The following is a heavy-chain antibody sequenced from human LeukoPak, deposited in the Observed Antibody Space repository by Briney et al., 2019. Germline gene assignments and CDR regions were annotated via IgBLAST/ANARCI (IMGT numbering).Heavy chain of an antibody. J-gene: IGHJ3*02. CDR1: GFIFSDHY. V-gene: IGHV3-72*01. Sequence: GGSLRLSCAASGFIFSDHYMDWIRQAPGKGLEWVGRTRNEANIYTTKYAASVKGRFTISRDDSKNSLYLQMNSLKTEDTAVYYCASPVGATTVRAFDIWGQGTMVTVSS. CDR3: ASPVGATTVRAFDI. CDR2: TRNEANIYTT. D-gene: IGHD1-26*01.